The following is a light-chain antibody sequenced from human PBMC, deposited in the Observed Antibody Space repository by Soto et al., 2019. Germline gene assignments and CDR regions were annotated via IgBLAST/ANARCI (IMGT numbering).Light chain of an antibody. V-gene: IGKV1-12*01. CDR1: HDIASW. J-gene: IGKJ4*01. Sequence: DIQMTQSPSSVSAFVGDRVAITCRASHDIASWLAWYQQQPGKAPRLLIYAASSLQSGVPTRFSGSGSGTDFTLTITNLQPEDSAVYYCQQVKGFPLTFGGGTKVEIK. CDR3: QQVKGFPLT. CDR2: AAS.